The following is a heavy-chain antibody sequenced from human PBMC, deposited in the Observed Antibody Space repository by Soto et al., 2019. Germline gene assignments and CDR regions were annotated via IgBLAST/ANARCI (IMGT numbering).Heavy chain of an antibody. D-gene: IGHD3-22*01. V-gene: IGHV4-59*01. CDR3: ARYYDSSGYPSLNWFDP. CDR1: GGSISSYY. CDR2: IYYSGST. J-gene: IGHJ5*02. Sequence: PSETLSLTCTVSGGSISSYYWSWIRQPPGKGLEWIGYIYYSGSTNYNPPLKSRVTISVDTSKNQFSLKLSSVTAADTAVYYCARYYDSSGYPSLNWFDPWGQGTLVTVSS.